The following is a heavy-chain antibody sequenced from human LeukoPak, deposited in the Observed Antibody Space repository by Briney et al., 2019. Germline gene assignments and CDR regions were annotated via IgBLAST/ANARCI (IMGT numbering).Heavy chain of an antibody. J-gene: IGHJ6*02. V-gene: IGHV5-51*01. CDR2: IYPGDSDT. D-gene: IGHD2-8*02. Sequence: GESLQISCTGSGSSFSTNWIGWVRQMPGKGLEWMGIIYPGDSDTRYSPSFQGQVTISADKSISTAYLQWNNLKASDTAMYYCVRVLWTWALNYYYGMDVWGQGTTVTVSS. CDR3: VRVLWTWALNYYYGMDV. CDR1: GSSFSTNW.